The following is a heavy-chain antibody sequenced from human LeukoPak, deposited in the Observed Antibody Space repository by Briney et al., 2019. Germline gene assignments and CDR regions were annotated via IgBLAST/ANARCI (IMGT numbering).Heavy chain of an antibody. CDR1: SGSISTSNYY. Sequence: SETLSLTCTVSSGSISTSNYYWGWVRQPPGKALEWIGNIFYSGSTYYSPSLKSRVTISLDTSKNQFSLKLSSVTAADTAVYYCARAGRGYNYGFVPSEVDYYYYYMDVWGKGTTVTVSS. J-gene: IGHJ6*03. V-gene: IGHV4-39*07. D-gene: IGHD5-18*01. CDR3: ARAGRGYNYGFVPSEVDYYYYYMDV. CDR2: IFYSGST.